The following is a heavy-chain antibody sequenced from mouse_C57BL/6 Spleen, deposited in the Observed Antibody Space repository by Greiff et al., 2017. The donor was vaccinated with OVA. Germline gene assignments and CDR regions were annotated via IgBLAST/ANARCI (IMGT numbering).Heavy chain of an antibody. V-gene: IGHV1-26*01. Sequence: EVQLQQSGPELVKPGASVKISCKASGYTFTDYYMNWVKQSHGKSLEWIGDINPNNGGTSYNQKFKGKDTLTVDNSSSTAYMELRSLTSEDSAIYYCARWGYVDFAYWGQGTLVTVSA. D-gene: IGHD2-2*01. J-gene: IGHJ3*01. CDR1: GYTFTDYY. CDR2: INPNNGGT. CDR3: ARWGYVDFAY.